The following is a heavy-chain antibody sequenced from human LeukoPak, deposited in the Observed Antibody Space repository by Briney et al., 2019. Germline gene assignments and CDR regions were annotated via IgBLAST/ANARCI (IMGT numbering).Heavy chain of an antibody. Sequence: PGGSLRLSCAASGFTFSSYAMHWVRQAPGKGLEWVAVISYDGSNKSYADSVKGRFTISRDNSKNTLYLQMNSLRAEDTAVYYCARAGVVTANLGVFDSWGEGTMVTVSS. CDR2: ISYDGSNK. V-gene: IGHV3-30-3*01. J-gene: IGHJ3*02. CDR1: GFTFSSYA. D-gene: IGHD2-21*02. CDR3: ARAGVVTANLGVFDS.